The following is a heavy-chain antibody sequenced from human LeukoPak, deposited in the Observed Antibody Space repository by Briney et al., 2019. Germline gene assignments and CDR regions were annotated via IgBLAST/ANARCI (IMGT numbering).Heavy chain of an antibody. Sequence: PGGSLRLSCAASGFTFSSYGMHWVRQAPGKGLEWVAVISYDGSNKYYADSVKGRFTISRDNSKNTLYLQMNSLRAEDTAVYYCAKDRYYGMDVWGQGTTVTVPS. J-gene: IGHJ6*02. CDR1: GFTFSSYG. CDR3: AKDRYYGMDV. V-gene: IGHV3-30*18. CDR2: ISYDGSNK.